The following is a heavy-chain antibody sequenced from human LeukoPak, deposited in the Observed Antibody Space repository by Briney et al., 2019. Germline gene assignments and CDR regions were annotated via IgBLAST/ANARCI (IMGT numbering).Heavy chain of an antibody. CDR3: ARDSTTTWYGQDY. CDR1: GGSISSGSHY. D-gene: IGHD1-26*01. CDR2: ISTSGST. J-gene: IGHJ4*02. Sequence: SETLSLTCTVSGGSISSGSHYWTWIRQPAGKGLEWIGRISTSGSTNYNPSLKSRITISIDTSKNQFSLKLSSVTAADTALYYCARDSTTTWYGQDYWGQGTLVTVSS. V-gene: IGHV4-61*02.